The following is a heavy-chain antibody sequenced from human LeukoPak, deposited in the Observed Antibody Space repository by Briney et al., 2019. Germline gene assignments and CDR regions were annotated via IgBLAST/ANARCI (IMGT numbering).Heavy chain of an antibody. CDR2: IYSDGSIT. CDR3: ARTGVPYAMDV. CDR1: GFTFSSYW. V-gene: IGHV3-74*01. D-gene: IGHD1-1*01. J-gene: IGHJ6*02. Sequence: PGGSLRLSCAASGFTFSSYWMHWVRQAPGKGLVWVSRIYSDGSITIYAGSVKGRFTISRDNAKNTLYLQMNSLRADDTAMYYCARTGVPYAMDVWGQGTTVTVS.